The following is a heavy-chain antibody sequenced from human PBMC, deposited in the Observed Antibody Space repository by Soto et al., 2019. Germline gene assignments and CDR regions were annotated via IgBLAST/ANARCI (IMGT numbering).Heavy chain of an antibody. CDR3: MRSYGDSYYFYYGMDV. Sequence: EVQLVQSGAEVKKSGESLKISCEGSGFIFSRYKIGWVRQMPGKGLEWMGIINPGNSDTTYSPSFQGQVTISADNSINTADLQWSSLRASDTAMYYCMRSYGDSYYFYYGMDVWGQGTTVTVSS. J-gene: IGHJ6*02. CDR2: INPGNSDT. D-gene: IGHD2-21*02. V-gene: IGHV5-51*01. CDR1: GFIFSRYK.